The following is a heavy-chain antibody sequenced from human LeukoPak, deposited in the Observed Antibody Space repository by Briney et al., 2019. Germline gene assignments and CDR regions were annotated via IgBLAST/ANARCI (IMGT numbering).Heavy chain of an antibody. CDR3: ARANSGLEQTDAFDI. CDR1: GYTFTSYG. Sequence: ASVKVSCKASGYTFTSYGISWVRQAPGQGLEWMGWISAYNGNTNYAQKLKGRVTMTTDTSTSTGYMELRSLRSDDTAVYYCARANSGLEQTDAFDIWGQGTMVTVSS. J-gene: IGHJ3*02. V-gene: IGHV1-18*01. D-gene: IGHD1/OR15-1a*01. CDR2: ISAYNGNT.